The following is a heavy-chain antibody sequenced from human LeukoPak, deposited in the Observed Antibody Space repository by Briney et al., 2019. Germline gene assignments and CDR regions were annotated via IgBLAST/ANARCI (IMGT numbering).Heavy chain of an antibody. Sequence: GASVKVSCKASGYTFTGYYMHWVRQAPGQGLEWMGWINPNSGGTNYAQKFQGRVTMTRDTSISTAYMELSRLRSDDTAVYYCARGPELRYFDWLLFFDYWGQGTLVTVSS. J-gene: IGHJ4*02. CDR1: GYTFTGYY. V-gene: IGHV1-2*02. CDR2: INPNSGGT. D-gene: IGHD3-9*01. CDR3: ARGPELRYFDWLLFFDY.